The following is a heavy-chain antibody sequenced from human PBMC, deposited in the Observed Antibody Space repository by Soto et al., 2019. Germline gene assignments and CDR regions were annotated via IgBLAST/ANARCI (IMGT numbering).Heavy chain of an antibody. Sequence: QVQLVQSGAEVKKPGSSVKVSCKASGGTFSSYAISWVRQAPGQGLEWMGGIIPIFGTANYAQKFQGRVTITADEATSTAYMGLSSLRSEDTAVYYCARDPHDYVDSVPFAYWGQGTLVTVSS. J-gene: IGHJ4*02. V-gene: IGHV1-69*12. D-gene: IGHD4-17*01. CDR1: GGTFSSYA. CDR3: ARDPHDYVDSVPFAY. CDR2: IIPIFGTA.